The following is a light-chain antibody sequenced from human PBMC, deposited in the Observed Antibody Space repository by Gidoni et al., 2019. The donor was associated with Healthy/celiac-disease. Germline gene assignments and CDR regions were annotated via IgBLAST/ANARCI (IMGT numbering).Light chain of an antibody. CDR3: SSYTSSSTVV. CDR1: SSDVGGYNY. V-gene: IGLV2-14*04. J-gene: IGLJ2*01. Sequence: PGQSITISCTGTSSDVGGYNYVSWYQQHPGKAPKLMIYDVSNRPSGVSNRFSGSKSGNTASLTISGLQAEDEADYYCSSYTSSSTVVFGGGTKLTVL. CDR2: DVS.